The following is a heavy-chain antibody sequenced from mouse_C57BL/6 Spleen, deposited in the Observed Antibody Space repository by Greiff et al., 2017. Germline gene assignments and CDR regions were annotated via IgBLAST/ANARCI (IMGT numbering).Heavy chain of an antibody. Sequence: DVMLVESGGGLVKPGGSLKLSCAASGFTFSSYAMSWVRQTPEKRLEWVATISDGGSYTYYPDNVKGRFTISRDNAKNNLYLQMSHLKSEDTAMYYCARGPDYYGSSFPYWYFDVWGTGTTVTVSS. CDR3: ARGPDYYGSSFPYWYFDV. CDR1: GFTFSSYA. J-gene: IGHJ1*03. V-gene: IGHV5-4*03. CDR2: ISDGGSYT. D-gene: IGHD1-1*01.